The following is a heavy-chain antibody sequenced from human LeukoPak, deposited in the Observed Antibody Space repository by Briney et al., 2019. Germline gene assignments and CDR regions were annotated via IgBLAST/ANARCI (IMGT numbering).Heavy chain of an antibody. J-gene: IGHJ5*02. CDR1: GYTFTGYY. CDR2: INPNSGGT. D-gene: IGHD2-2*01. Sequence: ASVKVSCKASGYTFTGYYMHWVRQAPGKGLEWMGWINPNSGGTNYAQKFQGRVTMTRDTSISTAYMELSRLRSDDTAVYYCARIYCSSTSCYNWFDPWGQGTLVTVSS. V-gene: IGHV1-2*02. CDR3: ARIYCSSTSCYNWFDP.